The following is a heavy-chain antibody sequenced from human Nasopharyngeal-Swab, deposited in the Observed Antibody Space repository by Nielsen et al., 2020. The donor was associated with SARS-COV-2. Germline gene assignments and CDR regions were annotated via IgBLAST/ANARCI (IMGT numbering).Heavy chain of an antibody. D-gene: IGHD5-18*01. CDR2: ISYDGSNK. CDR3: ARAEGYSYGPLIYYYYMDV. J-gene: IGHJ6*03. Sequence: VRQAPGKGLEWVAVISYDGSNKYYADSVKGRFTISRDNSKNTLYLQMNSLRAEDTAVYYCARAEGYSYGPLIYYYYMDVWGQGTTVTVSS. V-gene: IGHV3-30-3*01.